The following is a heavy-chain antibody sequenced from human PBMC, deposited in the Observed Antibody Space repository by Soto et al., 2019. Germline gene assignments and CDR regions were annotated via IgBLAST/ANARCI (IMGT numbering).Heavy chain of an antibody. J-gene: IGHJ1*01. Sequence: QVQLVESGGGVVQPGRSLRLSCAASGFTFSSYGMHWVRQAPGKGLEWVAVTSYDGSNKYYADSVKGRFTISRDNSKNTLYLQMNSLRAEDTAVYYCAKKTGYCSGGSCYEYFQHWGQGTLVTVSS. V-gene: IGHV3-30*18. CDR2: TSYDGSNK. D-gene: IGHD2-15*01. CDR3: AKKTGYCSGGSCYEYFQH. CDR1: GFTFSSYG.